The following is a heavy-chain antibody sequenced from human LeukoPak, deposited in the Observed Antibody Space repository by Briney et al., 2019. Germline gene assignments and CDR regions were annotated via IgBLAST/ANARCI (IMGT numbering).Heavy chain of an antibody. Sequence: PGRSLRLSCAASGFTFNNYGMHWVRQAPGKGLEWVAVISYDGNDKYYADSVKGRFTISRDNSKSTLFLQMNSLRAEDTAVYSCAKDRSGGWPLSDWGHGTLVTVSS. V-gene: IGHV3-30*18. J-gene: IGHJ4*01. CDR1: GFTFNNYG. CDR2: ISYDGNDK. CDR3: AKDRSGGWPLSD. D-gene: IGHD6-19*01.